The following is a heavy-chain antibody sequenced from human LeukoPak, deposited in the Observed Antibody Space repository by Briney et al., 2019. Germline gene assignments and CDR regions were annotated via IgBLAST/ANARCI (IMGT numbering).Heavy chain of an antibody. CDR3: ARDAASGYDRFDY. Sequence: SGGSLRLSCVASGFIFRNYWMAWVRQAPGKGLEWVANTKEDGSDKNYVASLKGRFTISRDNAKNSLYLQLNSLTVADTGVYYCARDAASGYDRFDYWGQGTQVTVSS. V-gene: IGHV3-7*01. CDR2: TKEDGSDK. D-gene: IGHD2-2*01. CDR1: GFIFRNYW. J-gene: IGHJ4*02.